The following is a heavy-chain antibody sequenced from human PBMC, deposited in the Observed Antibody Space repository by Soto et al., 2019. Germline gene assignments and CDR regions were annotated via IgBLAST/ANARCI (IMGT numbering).Heavy chain of an antibody. V-gene: IGHV1-58*01. Sequence: GASVKVSCKASGFTFSSSAVQWVRQARGQRLEWIGWIVLGNGNTNYAQKFQERVTITRDMSTSTAYMEVRSLTSDDTAVYYCATRIGNIGWYWLDYWGQGTLVTVSS. D-gene: IGHD6-19*01. CDR2: IVLGNGNT. J-gene: IGHJ4*02. CDR3: ATRIGNIGWYWLDY. CDR1: GFTFSSSA.